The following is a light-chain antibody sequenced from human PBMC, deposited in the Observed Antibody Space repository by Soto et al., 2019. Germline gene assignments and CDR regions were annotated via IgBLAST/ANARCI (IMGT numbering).Light chain of an antibody. Sequence: MVLTQSRGTLSLSTGERATLSCRASQSVSSSYLAWYQQKPGQAPRLLIYAASIRATDIPDRFSGSGSGTDFTLTISRLEPEDFAVFYCQQYGSSSITFGQGTRWRL. V-gene: IGKV3-20*01. CDR1: QSVSSSY. CDR3: QQYGSSSIT. J-gene: IGKJ5*01. CDR2: AAS.